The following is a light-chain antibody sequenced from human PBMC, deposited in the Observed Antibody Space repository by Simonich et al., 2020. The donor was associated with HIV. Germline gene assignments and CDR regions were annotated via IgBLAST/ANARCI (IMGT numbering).Light chain of an antibody. CDR3: QQYYSTPPT. J-gene: IGKJ1*01. Sequence: DIVMTQSPDSLAVSLGERATINCKSSQRVFYSSNNKNYLAWYQQKHGQPPKLLIYWASTRESGVPDRFRGSGSGTDFTLTISSLQAEDGAVYYCQQYYSTPPTFGQGTKVNIK. CDR1: QRVFYSSNNKNY. V-gene: IGKV4-1*01. CDR2: WAS.